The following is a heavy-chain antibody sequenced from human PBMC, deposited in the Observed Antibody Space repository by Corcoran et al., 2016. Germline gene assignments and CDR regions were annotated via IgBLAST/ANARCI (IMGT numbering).Heavy chain of an antibody. V-gene: IGHV1-18*01. CDR1: GYTFTSYD. J-gene: IGHJ4*02. CDR3: RSRSPEYVEDY. CDR2: ISAYKGNT. Sequence: QVQLVPSGAEVKKPGASVKVSCKASGYTFTSYDISWVRQAPGQGLEGMGWISAYKGNTNYAQKLQGRVTMTTDTSTSTAYMELRSLRSDDTAVYYCRSRSPEYVEDYWGQGTLVTVSS. D-gene: IGHD6-6*01.